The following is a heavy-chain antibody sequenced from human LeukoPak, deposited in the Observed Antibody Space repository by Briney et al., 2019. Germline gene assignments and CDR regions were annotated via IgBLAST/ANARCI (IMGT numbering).Heavy chain of an antibody. CDR1: GGSISSYY. CDR3: ARDVLAARHPTYFDY. CDR2: IYYSGST. J-gene: IGHJ4*02. D-gene: IGHD6-6*01. Sequence: SETLSLTCTVSGGSISSYYWSWIRQPPGKGLEWIGYIYYSGSTNYNPSLKSRVTISVDTSKNQFSLKLSSVTAADTAVYYCARDVLAARHPTYFDYWGQGTLVTVSS. V-gene: IGHV4-59*01.